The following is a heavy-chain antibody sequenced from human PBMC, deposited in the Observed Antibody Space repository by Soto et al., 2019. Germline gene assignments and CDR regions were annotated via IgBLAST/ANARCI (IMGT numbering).Heavy chain of an antibody. CDR2: ISAYDGKT. J-gene: IGHJ5*01. CDR3: ARDPHEFWTSYWFDS. D-gene: IGHD1-1*01. V-gene: IGHV1-18*01. CDR1: GYPFNIYG. Sequence: QVQLVQSGAEVRKPGASVKVSCKTSGYPFNIYGMNWVRQAPGQGLEMMGWISAYDGKTTYAEKFQDRVTMTTDTSTSTAYMELRSLRPDDTAIYYCARDPHEFWTSYWFDSWGQGTLFSVSS.